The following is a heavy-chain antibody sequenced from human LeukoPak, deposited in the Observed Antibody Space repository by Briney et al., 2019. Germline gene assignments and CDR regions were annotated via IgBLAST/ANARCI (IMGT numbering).Heavy chain of an antibody. CDR1: GYTFTSYG. CDR3: ARAGYSYGTYYFDY. J-gene: IGHJ4*02. V-gene: IGHV1-18*01. CDR2: ISAYNGNT. D-gene: IGHD5-18*01. Sequence: ASVTVSCKASGYTFTSYGISWVRQAPGQGLEWMGWISAYNGNTNYAQKLQGRVTMTTDTSTSTAYMELRSLRSDDTAVNYCARAGYSYGTYYFDYWGQGTLVTVSS.